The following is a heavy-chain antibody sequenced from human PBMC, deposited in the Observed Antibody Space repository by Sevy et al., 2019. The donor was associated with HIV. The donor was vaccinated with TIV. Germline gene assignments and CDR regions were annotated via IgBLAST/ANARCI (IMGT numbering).Heavy chain of an antibody. D-gene: IGHD3-22*01. V-gene: IGHV3-48*04. CDR3: ASDVYDSDGSGYDFEH. CDR1: GFTFSVYS. Sequence: GGSLRLSCAASGFTFSVYSMNWVRQAPGKGLEWLSYIGSSGSTIAYANSVKGRFNISRDNAWSSLFLQMNSLRPEDTAVYYCASDVYDSDGSGYDFEHWGHGTLVTVSS. J-gene: IGHJ4*01. CDR2: IGSSGSTI.